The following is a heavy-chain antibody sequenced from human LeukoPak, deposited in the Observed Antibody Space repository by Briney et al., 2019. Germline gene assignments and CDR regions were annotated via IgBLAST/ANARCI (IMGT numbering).Heavy chain of an antibody. Sequence: GGSLRLSCAASGFTFSSYWMHWVRQAPGKGLEWVSAISGSGGSTYYADSVKGRFTISRDNSKNTLYLQMNSLRAEDTAVYYCAKTFNYYGSGSHTNFDYWGQGTLVTVSS. CDR2: ISGSGGST. J-gene: IGHJ4*02. V-gene: IGHV3-23*01. CDR1: GFTFSSYW. CDR3: AKTFNYYGSGSHTNFDY. D-gene: IGHD3-10*01.